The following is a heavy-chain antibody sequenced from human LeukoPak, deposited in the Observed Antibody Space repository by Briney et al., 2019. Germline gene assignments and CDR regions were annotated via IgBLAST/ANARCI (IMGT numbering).Heavy chain of an antibody. J-gene: IGHJ4*02. CDR1: GGTFSSYA. V-gene: IGHV1-69*05. CDR2: IIPIFGTA. CDR3: ARGDSVAGTVSFDY. Sequence: GASVKVSCKASGGTFSSYAISWVRQAPGQGLEWMGGIIPIFGTANYAQKFQGRVTITTDESTSTAYMELSSLRSEDTAVYYCARGDSVAGTVSFDYWGQGTLVTVSP. D-gene: IGHD6-19*01.